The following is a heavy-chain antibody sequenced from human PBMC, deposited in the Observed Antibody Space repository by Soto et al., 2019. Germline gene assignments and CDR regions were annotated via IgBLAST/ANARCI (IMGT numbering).Heavy chain of an antibody. V-gene: IGHV4-38-2*01. CDR3: ARVSVGATSAFDI. J-gene: IGHJ3*02. Sequence: PSETLSLTCAVSDYSISSGYYWGCIRQPPGKGLEWIGSIYHSGNTYYNPSLKSRVSISVDTSKNQFSLKLSSVAAADTAVYYCARVSVGATSAFDIWGQGTMVTVSS. CDR1: DYSISSGYY. D-gene: IGHD1-26*01. CDR2: IYHSGNT.